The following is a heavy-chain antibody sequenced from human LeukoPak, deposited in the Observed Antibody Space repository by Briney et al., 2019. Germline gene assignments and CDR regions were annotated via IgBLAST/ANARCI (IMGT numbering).Heavy chain of an antibody. Sequence: PSETLSLTCTVSGGSISSYYWSWIRQPPGKGLEWIGYIYYSGSTNYNPSLKSRVTISVDTSKNQFSLKLSSVTAADTAVYYCARQGSYYLYAFDIWGQGTMVTVSS. V-gene: IGHV4-59*08. CDR3: ARQGSYYLYAFDI. CDR1: GGSISSYY. D-gene: IGHD1-26*01. CDR2: IYYSGST. J-gene: IGHJ3*02.